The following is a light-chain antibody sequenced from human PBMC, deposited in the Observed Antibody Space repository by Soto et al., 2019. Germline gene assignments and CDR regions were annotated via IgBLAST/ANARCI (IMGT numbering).Light chain of an antibody. V-gene: IGKV3D-20*01. J-gene: IGKJ5*01. CDR1: QSVISSY. CDR3: QQYGSSPIT. Sequence: EIILTQSPATLSLSPGERATLSFGASQSVISSYVAWYQHRPGLAPRLLIHDASSRATGIPDRFSGTKSGTDFTLTIRRLEPEDAAVYYCQQYGSSPITFGQGTRLEIK. CDR2: DAS.